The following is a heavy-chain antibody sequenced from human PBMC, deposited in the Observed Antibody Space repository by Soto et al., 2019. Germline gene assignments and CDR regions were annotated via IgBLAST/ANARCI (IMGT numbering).Heavy chain of an antibody. CDR3: ARVTMVIRDSDHFGVDV. D-gene: IGHD4-17*01. V-gene: IGHV4-38-2*02. J-gene: IGHJ6*02. Sequence: PSETLSLTCLVSGFPISSPYSWGWIRQPPGKGLEWIGSISHTGTTSYSPSLTSRVSISVDTSKNQVSLNLTSVTAADTAVYFCARVTMVIRDSDHFGVDVWGHGTTVTVSS. CDR2: ISHTGTT. CDR1: GFPISSPYS.